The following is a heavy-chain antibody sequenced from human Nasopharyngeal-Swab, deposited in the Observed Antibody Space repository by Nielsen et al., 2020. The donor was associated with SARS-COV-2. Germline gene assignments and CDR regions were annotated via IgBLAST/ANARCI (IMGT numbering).Heavy chain of an antibody. CDR2: INPNSGGT. D-gene: IGHD6-19*01. Sequence: ASVKVSCKASGYTFTAYYMHWVRQAPGQEPEWMGRINPNSGGTNYAQKFQGRVSMTRDTSISTVYMDLNRLTSDDSTVYYCARSYSSGWADFDSWGQGTLVTVSP. V-gene: IGHV1-2*06. J-gene: IGHJ4*02. CDR1: GYTFTAYY. CDR3: ARSYSSGWADFDS.